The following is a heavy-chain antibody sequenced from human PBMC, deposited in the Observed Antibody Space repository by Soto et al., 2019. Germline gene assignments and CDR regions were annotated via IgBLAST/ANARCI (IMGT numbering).Heavy chain of an antibody. CDR2: MSGSDGST. Sequence: EVQLLESGGGLVQPGGSLRLSCAASGFTFSSYVMSWVRQAPGKGLEWFSAMSGSDGSTYHADSVTGRFSISRDNSKNTLFPQMNSLRAEDTAIYYCAKGSSASRPYYFDYWGRGTLVTVSS. CDR3: AKGSSASRPYYFDY. D-gene: IGHD3-22*01. CDR1: GFTFSSYV. V-gene: IGHV3-23*01. J-gene: IGHJ4*02.